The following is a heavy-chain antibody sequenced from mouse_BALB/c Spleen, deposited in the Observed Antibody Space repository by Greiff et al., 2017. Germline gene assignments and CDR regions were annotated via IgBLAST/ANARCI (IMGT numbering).Heavy chain of an antibody. CDR3: ARGLRRDYAMDY. V-gene: IGHV3-1*02. CDR1: GYSITGCYS. Sequence: VQLKESGPDLVKPAQSLSLTCTVTGYSITGCYSWYWIRKFPGNKLEWIGYLPYSGSTNYNQTLKSRISITRDTSTNQFFLQLNSVTTEDTATYYCARGLRRDYAMDYWGQGTSVTVSS. CDR2: LPYSGST. D-gene: IGHD2-2*01. J-gene: IGHJ4*01.